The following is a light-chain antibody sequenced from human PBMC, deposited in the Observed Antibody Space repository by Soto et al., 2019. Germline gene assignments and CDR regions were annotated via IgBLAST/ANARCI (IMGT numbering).Light chain of an antibody. CDR3: CSYAGSSTWV. CDR1: SSDVGSYKF. Sequence: QSALTQPASVSGSPGQSITISCTGTSSDVGSYKFVPWYQQHPGKAPKLMIYEGSKRPSGVSNRFSGSKSGNTASLTISGLQAEDEADYYCCSYAGSSTWVFGTGTKLTVL. J-gene: IGLJ1*01. CDR2: EGS. V-gene: IGLV2-23*01.